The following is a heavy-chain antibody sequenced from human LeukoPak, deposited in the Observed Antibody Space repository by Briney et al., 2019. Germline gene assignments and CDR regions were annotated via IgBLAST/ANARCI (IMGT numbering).Heavy chain of an antibody. CDR2: IYSGGST. J-gene: IGHJ3*02. Sequence: GGSLRLSRAASGFTVSRNYMSWVRQAPGKGLEGVSVIYSGGSTYYTDSVKGRFTISRDNSKNTLYLQMNSLRAEDTAVYYCARGPVLYDSSPDAFDIWGQGTMVTVSS. CDR3: ARGPVLYDSSPDAFDI. CDR1: GFTVSRNY. D-gene: IGHD3-22*01. V-gene: IGHV3-66*01.